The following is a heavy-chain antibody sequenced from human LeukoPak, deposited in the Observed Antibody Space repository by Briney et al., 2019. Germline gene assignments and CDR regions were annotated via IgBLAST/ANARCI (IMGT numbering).Heavy chain of an antibody. J-gene: IGHJ4*02. D-gene: IGHD3-10*01. Sequence: GGSLRLSCAASGFTFSSYEMNWVRQAPGKGLEWVSYISSSGSTIYYADSVKGRFTISRDNAKNSLYLQMNSLRAEDTAVYYRARQLLWLGEFVGYFDYWGQGTLVTVSS. V-gene: IGHV3-48*03. CDR1: GFTFSSYE. CDR2: ISSSGSTI. CDR3: ARQLLWLGEFVGYFDY.